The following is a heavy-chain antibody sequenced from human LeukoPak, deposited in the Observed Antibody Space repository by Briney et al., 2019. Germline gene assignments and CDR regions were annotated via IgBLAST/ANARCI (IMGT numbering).Heavy chain of an antibody. CDR1: GFTFSGSA. Sequence: GGSLKLSCAASGFTFSGSAMHWVRQASGKGLEWVGRIRSKANSYATAYAASAKGRFTISRDDSKNTAYLQMNSLKTEDTAVYYCTLLYDSSVGFDYWGQGTLVTVSS. J-gene: IGHJ4*02. V-gene: IGHV3-73*01. CDR3: TLLYDSSVGFDY. CDR2: IRSKANSYAT. D-gene: IGHD3-22*01.